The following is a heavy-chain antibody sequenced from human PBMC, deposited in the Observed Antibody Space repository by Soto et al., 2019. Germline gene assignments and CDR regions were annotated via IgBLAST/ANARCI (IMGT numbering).Heavy chain of an antibody. Sequence: VQLMEAGGGLVRPGGSLRLSCAASGFSFGDFYMNWVRLAPGRGLEWVSFISSSSITTYYADSVRGRFTTSRDNAQKTLYLYMNNLRADDTAVYFCARVTPYDIVPGYSKMYMDSGGPGTQVTV. J-gene: IGHJ4*02. D-gene: IGHD3-9*01. CDR3: ARVTPYDIVPGYSKMYMDS. V-gene: IGHV3-11*01. CDR2: ISSSSITT. CDR1: GFSFGDFY.